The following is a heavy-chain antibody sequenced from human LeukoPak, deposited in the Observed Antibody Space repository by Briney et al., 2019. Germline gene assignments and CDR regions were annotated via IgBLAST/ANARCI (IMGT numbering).Heavy chain of an antibody. CDR3: ARDGTIFGVVILTDI. CDR2: ISTYNGNT. D-gene: IGHD3-3*01. V-gene: IGHV1-18*01. CDR1: GYTFTSYG. J-gene: IGHJ3*02. Sequence: ASVTVSCKASGYTFTSYGISWVRQPPGQGLEWMGWISTYNGNTNYAQKLQGRVTMTTDTSTSTAYMELRSLRSDDTAVYYCARDGTIFGVVILTDIWGQGTMVTVSS.